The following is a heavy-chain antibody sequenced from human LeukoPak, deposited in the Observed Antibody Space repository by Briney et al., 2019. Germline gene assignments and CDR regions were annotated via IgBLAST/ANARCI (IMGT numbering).Heavy chain of an antibody. J-gene: IGHJ4*02. CDR1: GFTFSSYA. Sequence: TGGSLRLSCAASGFTFSSYAMHWVRQAPGKGLEWVAVISYDGSNKYYADSVKGRFTISRDNSKNTLYLQMNSLRAEDTAVYYCAKSGEPYYYDSSGKDYFDYWGQGTLVTVSS. D-gene: IGHD3-22*01. CDR2: ISYDGSNK. V-gene: IGHV3-30*18. CDR3: AKSGEPYYYDSSGKDYFDY.